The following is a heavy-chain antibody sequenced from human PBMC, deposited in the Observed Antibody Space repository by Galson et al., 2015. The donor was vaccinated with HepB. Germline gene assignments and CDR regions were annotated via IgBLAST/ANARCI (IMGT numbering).Heavy chain of an antibody. J-gene: IGHJ4*02. D-gene: IGHD3-16*01. V-gene: IGHV3-73*01. Sequence: SLRLSCAASGFYFSDFVMHWVRQASGKGREWVGRIRNNANHYATAYAASVNGRFTISRDDSKNTAYLRMSSLKIEDTAVYYCTSSWGGVPKDYWGQGTLVTVSS. CDR2: IRNNANHYAT. CDR1: GFYFSDFV. CDR3: TSSWGGVPKDY.